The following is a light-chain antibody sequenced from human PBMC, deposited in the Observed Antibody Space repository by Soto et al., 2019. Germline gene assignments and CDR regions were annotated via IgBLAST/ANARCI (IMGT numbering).Light chain of an antibody. V-gene: IGLV2-14*03. J-gene: IGLJ1*01. CDR3: SSYTTSNTRQIV. CDR2: DVS. Sequence: QSVLTQPASVSGSPGQSITISCTGTSSDVGGYNYVSWYQHHPGKAPKLMIFDVSNRPSGVSNRFSDSKSGNTASLTISGLQPEDEADYYCSSYTTSNTRQIVFGTGTKVTVL. CDR1: SSDVGGYNY.